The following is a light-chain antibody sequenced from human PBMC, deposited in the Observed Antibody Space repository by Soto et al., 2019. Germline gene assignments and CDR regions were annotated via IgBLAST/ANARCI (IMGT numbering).Light chain of an antibody. V-gene: IGKV2-28*01. J-gene: IGKJ4*01. CDR1: QSLLLSNGYNY. Sequence: DIVMTQSPLSLPVTPGEPASISCRSSQSLLLSNGYNYLNWYLQKPWQSPQLLIYLGSNRAPGVPFRFSGSGSGKDFTLNISRVGAGDVGVYYCMQGFQNTVTFGGGTKVEIK. CDR3: MQGFQNTVT. CDR2: LGS.